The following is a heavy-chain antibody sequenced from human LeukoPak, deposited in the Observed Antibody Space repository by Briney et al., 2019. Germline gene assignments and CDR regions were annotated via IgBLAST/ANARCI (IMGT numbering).Heavy chain of an antibody. V-gene: IGHV3-53*01. CDR3: ARFTGTYYNNPDY. D-gene: IGHD3-10*01. CDR2: IYSGGST. J-gene: IGHJ4*02. CDR1: GFTVSTNY. Sequence: PGGSLRPSCAASGFTVSTNYMSWVRQAPGKGLEWVSIIYSGGSTYYAGSVKGRFTISRDNSKNTLYLQMNSLRAEDTAVYYCARFTGTYYNNPDYWGQGTLVTVSS.